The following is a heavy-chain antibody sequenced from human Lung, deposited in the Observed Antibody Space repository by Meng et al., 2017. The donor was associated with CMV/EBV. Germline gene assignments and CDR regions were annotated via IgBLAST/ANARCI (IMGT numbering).Heavy chain of an antibody. CDR1: GFTFSSYA. CDR2: ISGSGGST. D-gene: IGHD6-6*01. CDR3: AKAYSSSSVGTNRGFDY. J-gene: IGHJ4*02. Sequence: GGSXRLXCAASGFTFSSYAMSWVRQAPGKGLEWVSAISGSGGSTYYADSVKGRFTISRDNSKNTVYLQMNSLRAEDTAVYYCAKAYSSSSVGTNRGFDYXGRGXLVTFSS. V-gene: IGHV3-23*01.